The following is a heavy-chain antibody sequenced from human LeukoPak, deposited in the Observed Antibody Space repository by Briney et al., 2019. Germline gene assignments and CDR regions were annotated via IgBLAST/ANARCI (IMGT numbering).Heavy chain of an antibody. V-gene: IGHV4-59*08. J-gene: IGHJ3*02. D-gene: IGHD3-16*01. Sequence: SETLSLTCTVSGGSINSFNWSWIRQPPGKGLEWIGSFHHSGNTNYNPSLKSRVTISVDTPNNQFSLKLSSVIAADTAMYYCARHESYANALHIWGQGTMVAVSS. CDR2: FHHSGNT. CDR1: GGSINSFN. CDR3: ARHESYANALHI.